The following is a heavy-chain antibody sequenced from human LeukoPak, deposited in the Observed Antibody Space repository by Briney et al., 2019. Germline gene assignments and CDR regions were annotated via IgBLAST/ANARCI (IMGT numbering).Heavy chain of an antibody. CDR1: GGSISSSSYY. J-gene: IGHJ4*02. CDR2: VHYSGTT. D-gene: IGHD4-17*01. Sequence: SETLSLTCTVSGGSISSSSYYWSWVRQPPGKGLEFIGHVHYSGTTNYNPSLRSRVTISIDTSKKHFFLKLKSVTAADTAVYYCATGYGDFRVEGRYFYSWGQGTLVTVSS. CDR3: ATGYGDFRVEGRYFYS. V-gene: IGHV4-61*01.